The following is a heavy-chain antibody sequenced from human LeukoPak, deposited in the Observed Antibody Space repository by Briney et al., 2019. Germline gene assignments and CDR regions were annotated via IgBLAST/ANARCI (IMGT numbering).Heavy chain of an antibody. V-gene: IGHV3-21*01. CDR2: ISGSSTYK. D-gene: IGHD6-13*01. CDR3: ARDPAAGTPPGY. Sequence: GGSLRLSCAASGFTLSIYSMNWVRQAPGKGLEWVSSISGSSTYKYYADSVKGRFTISRDNAKNSLYLQMYSLRAEDTAVYYCARDPAAGTPPGYWGQGTLVTVSS. J-gene: IGHJ4*02. CDR1: GFTLSIYS.